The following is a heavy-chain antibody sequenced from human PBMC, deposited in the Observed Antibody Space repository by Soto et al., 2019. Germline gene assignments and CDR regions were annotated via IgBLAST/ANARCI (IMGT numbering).Heavy chain of an antibody. J-gene: IGHJ4*02. CDR1: GFTFSSYG. D-gene: IGHD3-22*01. CDR2: IWYDGSNK. Sequence: PGGYLRLSCAASGFTFSSYGMHWVRQAPGKGLEWVAVIWYDGSNKYYADSVKGRFTISRDNSKNALYLQMNSLRAEDTAVYYCAREPDGDDSSGYYDYWGQGTLVTVSS. V-gene: IGHV3-33*01. CDR3: AREPDGDDSSGYYDY.